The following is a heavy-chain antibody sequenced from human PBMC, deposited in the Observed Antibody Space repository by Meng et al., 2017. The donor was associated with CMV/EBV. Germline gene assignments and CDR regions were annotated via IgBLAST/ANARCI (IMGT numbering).Heavy chain of an antibody. CDR2: ISSSSSTI. V-gene: IGHV3-48*04. CDR3: ARDRYTGPFDF. Sequence: GRSLRLSCAASGFTFSSYGMNWVRQAPGKGLEWVSYISSSSSTIYYADSVKGRFTISRDNAKNALYLQMNSLRAEDTAVYYCARDRYTGPFDFWGQGTLVTVSS. J-gene: IGHJ4*02. CDR1: GFTFSSYG. D-gene: IGHD5-24*01.